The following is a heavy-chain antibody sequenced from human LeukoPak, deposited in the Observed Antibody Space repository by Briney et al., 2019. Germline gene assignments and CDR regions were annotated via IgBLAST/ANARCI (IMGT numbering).Heavy chain of an antibody. J-gene: IGHJ4*02. CDR2: IYWDNDK. Sequence: SGPTLVEPTQTLTLTCTFSGFSLSTNGVGVGWIRQPPGKALEWLAVIYWDNDKRYNPSLNSRLAITKDTSRNQVVLTMTNMDPVDTATYYCAHRLPSGSPWPFGYFDYWGRGTLATVSS. V-gene: IGHV2-5*02. CDR3: AHRLPSGSPWPFGYFDY. CDR1: GFSLSTNGVG. D-gene: IGHD3-3*01.